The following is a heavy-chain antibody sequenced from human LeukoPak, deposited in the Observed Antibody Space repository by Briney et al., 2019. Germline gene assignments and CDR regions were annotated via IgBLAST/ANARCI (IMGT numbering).Heavy chain of an antibody. J-gene: IGHJ6*03. V-gene: IGHV3-23*01. CDR3: ARVRRQKAGKAGYYYYYYMDV. D-gene: IGHD6-13*01. CDR1: GFTFSSYG. Sequence: HSGGTLRLSCAASGFTFSSYGMSWVRQAPGKGLEWVSAISGSGGSTYYADSVKGRFTISRDNSKNTLYLQMNSLRAEDTAVYYCARVRRQKAGKAGYYYYYYMDVWGKGTTVTISS. CDR2: ISGSGGST.